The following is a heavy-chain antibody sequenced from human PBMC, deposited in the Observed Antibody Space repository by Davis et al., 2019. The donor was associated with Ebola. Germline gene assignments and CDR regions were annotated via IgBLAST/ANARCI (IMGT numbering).Heavy chain of an antibody. CDR3: AKYADYYDSSGYLDY. J-gene: IGHJ4*02. V-gene: IGHV3-30*02. CDR1: GFTFSSYG. D-gene: IGHD3-22*01. Sequence: GESLKISCAASGFTFSSYGMHWVRQAPGKGLEWVAFIRYDGSNKYYADSVKGRFTISRDNSKNTLYLQMNSLRAEDTAVYYCAKYADYYDSSGYLDYWGQGTLVTVSS. CDR2: IRYDGSNK.